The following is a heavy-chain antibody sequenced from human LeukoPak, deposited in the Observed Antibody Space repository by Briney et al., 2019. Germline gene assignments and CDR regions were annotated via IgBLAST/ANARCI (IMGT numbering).Heavy chain of an antibody. CDR1: GSTFSSYW. CDR3: ARGPLTRLYYYYGMDV. D-gene: IGHD1-1*01. Sequence: GGSLRLSCAASGSTFSSYWMHWVRQAPGKGLVWVSRINSDGSSTSYADSVKGRFTISRDNAKNTLYLQMNSLRAEDTAVYYCARGPLTRLYYYYGMDVWGKGTTVTVSS. J-gene: IGHJ6*04. V-gene: IGHV3-74*01. CDR2: INSDGSST.